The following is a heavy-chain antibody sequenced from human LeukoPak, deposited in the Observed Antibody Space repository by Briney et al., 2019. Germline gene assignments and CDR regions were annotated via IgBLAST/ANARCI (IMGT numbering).Heavy chain of an antibody. Sequence: GGSLRLSCSASGFTFSTYAMHWVRQAPGKGLEWVSGINADDGSTYYADSVKGRFTISRDNSKDTVYVQMNSLRAEDTAVYYCAKSNYDILTGHYDLEYWGQGTLVTVSS. D-gene: IGHD3-9*01. J-gene: IGHJ4*02. CDR2: INADDGST. CDR3: AKSNYDILTGHYDLEY. V-gene: IGHV3-23*01. CDR1: GFTFSTYA.